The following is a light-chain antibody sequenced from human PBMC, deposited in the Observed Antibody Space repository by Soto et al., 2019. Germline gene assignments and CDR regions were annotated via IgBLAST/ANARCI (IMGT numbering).Light chain of an antibody. J-gene: IGKJ5*01. Sequence: DIQMTQSPSSLSASVGDRVTITCRTSQNINNYLNWYQQRPGEAPNLLIYAASSLQSGVSSRFSGSGFGTDFTLTISSLQPEDFATYYCQQSYSTPHFGQGTRLEIK. CDR2: AAS. CDR1: QNINNY. V-gene: IGKV1-39*01. CDR3: QQSYSTPH.